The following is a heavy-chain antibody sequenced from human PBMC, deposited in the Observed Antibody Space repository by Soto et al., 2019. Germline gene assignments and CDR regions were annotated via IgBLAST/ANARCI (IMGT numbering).Heavy chain of an antibody. J-gene: IGHJ4*02. CDR3: AGRDILSGYFSY. CDR2: MNPNSGNT. V-gene: IGHV1-8*01. Sequence: ASVKVSCKASGYTLTSYDINWVRQAPGQGLEWMGWMNPNSGNTGSAQKFQGRVTMTRNTPISTVHMELSSLRSEDTAVYYCAGRDILSGYFSYWGQGTPVTVSS. CDR1: GYTLTSYD. D-gene: IGHD3-9*01.